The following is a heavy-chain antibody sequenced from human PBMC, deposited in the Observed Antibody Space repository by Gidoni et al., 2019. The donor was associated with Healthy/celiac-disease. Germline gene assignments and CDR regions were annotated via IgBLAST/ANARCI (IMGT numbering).Heavy chain of an antibody. CDR1: GGTFSSYA. V-gene: IGHV1-69*01. Sequence: QVQLVQSGSEVTKPGSSVTVSCKASGGTFSSYALSWVRQAPGQVLELMGGIIPIVGTANYAQKCQGRVTITADESTSTDYMELSSLRSEDTAVYYCAITTVTTPRYYYYYGMDVWGQGTTVTVSS. CDR3: AITTVTTPRYYYYYGMDV. CDR2: IIPIVGTA. D-gene: IGHD4-17*01. J-gene: IGHJ6*02.